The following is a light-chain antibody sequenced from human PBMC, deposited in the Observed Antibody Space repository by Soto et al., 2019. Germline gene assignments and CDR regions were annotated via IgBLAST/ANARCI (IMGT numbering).Light chain of an antibody. J-gene: IGKJ3*01. CDR2: GAS. Sequence: EIVLTQSPGILSLSPGERATLSCRASQSVSNDFLAWYQQKPGQAPRLLIYGASTRATDVPDRFSGSGSGADFTLTISRLEPEDFAVYYCQQYETFGPGTKVDIK. V-gene: IGKV3-20*01. CDR1: QSVSNDF. CDR3: QQYET.